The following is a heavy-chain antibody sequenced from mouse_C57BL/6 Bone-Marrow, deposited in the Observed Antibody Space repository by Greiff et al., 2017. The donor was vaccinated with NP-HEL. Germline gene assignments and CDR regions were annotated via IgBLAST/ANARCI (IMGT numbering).Heavy chain of an antibody. J-gene: IGHJ2*01. CDR2: ISSGGSYT. V-gene: IGHV5-6*01. Sequence: EVNVVESGGDLVKPGGSLKLSCAASGFTFSSYGMSWVRQTPDKRLEWVATISSGGSYTYYPDSVKGRFTISRDNAKNTLYLQMSSLKSEDTAMYYCARDGSSYNYWGQGTTLTVSS. CDR1: GFTFSSYG. CDR3: ARDGSSYNY. D-gene: IGHD1-1*01.